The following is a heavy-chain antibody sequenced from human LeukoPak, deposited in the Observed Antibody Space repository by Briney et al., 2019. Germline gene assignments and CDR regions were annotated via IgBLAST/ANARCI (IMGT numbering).Heavy chain of an antibody. CDR3: AKDMSVGGSHQYFQH. CDR2: ISWNSGSI. V-gene: IGHV3-9*01. D-gene: IGHD4-23*01. J-gene: IGHJ1*01. Sequence: GRSLRLSCAASGFTFDDYAMHWVRQAPGKGLEWVSGISWNSGSIGYADSVKGRFTISRGNAKNSLYLQMNSLRAEDTALYYCAKDMSVGGSHQYFQHWGQGTLVTVSS. CDR1: GFTFDDYA.